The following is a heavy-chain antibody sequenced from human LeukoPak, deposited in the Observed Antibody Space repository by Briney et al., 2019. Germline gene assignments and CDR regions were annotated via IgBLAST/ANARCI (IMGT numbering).Heavy chain of an antibody. D-gene: IGHD2-15*01. CDR1: GFTFSNYG. Sequence: GGSLRLSCAASGFTFSNYGMSWFRQAPGKGLEWVSTININADERHYADSVRGRFTLSTDNSKNTLFLQMNTLRADDTAVYYCAKMRVGWFDPWGQGTLVTVSS. J-gene: IGHJ5*02. CDR2: ININADER. V-gene: IGHV3-23*01. CDR3: AKMRVGWFDP.